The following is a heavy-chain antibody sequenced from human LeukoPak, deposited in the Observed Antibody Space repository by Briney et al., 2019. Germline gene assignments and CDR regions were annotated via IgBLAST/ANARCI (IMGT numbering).Heavy chain of an antibody. CDR3: AKDPPRYYYDSSGMD. Sequence: GGSLRLSGAASGFTFTNYGMSWFRQAPGKGLEWVAFIRFDGSNKYYADSVKGRFTISRDNSKNTLYLQMNSLRAEDTAVYYCAKDPPRYYYDSSGMDWGQGTLVTVSS. CDR2: IRFDGSNK. CDR1: GFTFTNYG. V-gene: IGHV3-30*02. D-gene: IGHD3-22*01. J-gene: IGHJ4*02.